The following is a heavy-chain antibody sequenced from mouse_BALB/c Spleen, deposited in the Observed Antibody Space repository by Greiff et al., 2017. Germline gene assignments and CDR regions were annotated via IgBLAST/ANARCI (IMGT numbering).Heavy chain of an antibody. CDR1: GYTFTDYE. CDR3: ASACGYDKCWFAY. Sequence: QVQLQQSGAELVRPGASVTLSCKASGYTFTDYEMHWVKQTPVHGLEWIGAIEPETGGTAYNQKFKGKATLTADKSSSTAYMELRSLTSEDSAVYDCASACGYDKCWFAYWGQGTLVTVSA. V-gene: IGHV1-15*01. CDR2: IEPETGGT. D-gene: IGHD2-2*01. J-gene: IGHJ3*01.